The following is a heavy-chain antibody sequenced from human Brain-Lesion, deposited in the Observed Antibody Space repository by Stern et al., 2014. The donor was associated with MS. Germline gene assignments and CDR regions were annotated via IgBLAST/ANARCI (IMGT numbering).Heavy chain of an antibody. CDR1: EYTFTYRY. CDR3: AQSGNYDWYFDL. V-gene: IGHV1-45*02. Sequence: VQLVESEAEVRKPGSSVNVSCKASEYTFTYRYLHWVRQAPGQALEWMGWITPFNGNTLYAQKFQDRVTITADRSLSTAYMELSSLRSEDTAMYFCAQSGNYDWYFDLWGRGTLVTVSS. CDR2: ITPFNGNT. D-gene: IGHD1-26*01. J-gene: IGHJ2*01.